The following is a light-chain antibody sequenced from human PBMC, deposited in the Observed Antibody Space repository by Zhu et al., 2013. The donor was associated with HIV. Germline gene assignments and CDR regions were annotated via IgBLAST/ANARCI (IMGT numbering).Light chain of an antibody. Sequence: AIRMTQSPSSFSASTGDRVTITCRASQGISSYLAWYQQKPGKAPKLLIYAASTLQSGVPSRFSGSGSGTDFVLTISSLQPEDFATYYCQQGHTYPFTFGPGTDVFVK. J-gene: IGKJ3*01. V-gene: IGKV1-8*01. CDR3: QQGHTYPFT. CDR2: AAS. CDR1: QGISSY.